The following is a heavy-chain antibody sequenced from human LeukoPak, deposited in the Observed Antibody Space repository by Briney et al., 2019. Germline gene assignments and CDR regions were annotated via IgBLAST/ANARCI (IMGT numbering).Heavy chain of an antibody. D-gene: IGHD3-16*02. J-gene: IGHJ4*02. CDR3: ARVVVRVFDY. CDR2: IYYSGST. CDR1: GVSLYSGGYY. V-gene: IGHV4-31*03. Sequence: SQTLSLTCNVSGVSLYSGGYYWSWIRHHPGTGLEWIGYIYYSGSTYYNPSLKSRVTISVDTSKIQFSLKLSSVTAADTAVYYCARVVVRVFDYWGQGTLVTVSS.